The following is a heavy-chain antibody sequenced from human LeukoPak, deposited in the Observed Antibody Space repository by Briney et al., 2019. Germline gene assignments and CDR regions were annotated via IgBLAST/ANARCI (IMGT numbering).Heavy chain of an antibody. Sequence: GGSLRLSCAASGFTFSTYAMSWVRQAPGKGLEWVSAISGSGGSTYYADSVKGRFTISRDNSENTLYLQMDSLRAEDTAVYYCAKNSYDSSGYLYFDYWGQGTLVTVSS. CDR2: ISGSGGST. J-gene: IGHJ4*02. V-gene: IGHV3-23*01. CDR3: AKNSYDSSGYLYFDY. D-gene: IGHD3-22*01. CDR1: GFTFSTYA.